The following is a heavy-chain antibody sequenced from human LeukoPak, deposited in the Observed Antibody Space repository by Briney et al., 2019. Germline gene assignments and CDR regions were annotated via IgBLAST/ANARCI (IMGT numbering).Heavy chain of an antibody. V-gene: IGHV3-21*01. D-gene: IGHD2-2*01. CDR3: AREVLDVVVPATNTVDY. CDR1: GFTFRDYT. Sequence: PGGSLRLSCAASGFTFRDYTMNWVRQSPGKGLEWVSAINKGGTFIKYADSVKGRFVVSRDNAKNLLFLQMNSLRVEDTALYFCAREVLDVVVPATNTVDYWGQGTRVTVSS. CDR2: INKGGTFI. J-gene: IGHJ4*02.